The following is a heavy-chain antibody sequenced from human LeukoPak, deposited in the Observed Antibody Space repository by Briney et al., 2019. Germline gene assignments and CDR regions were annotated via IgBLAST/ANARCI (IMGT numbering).Heavy chain of an antibody. CDR3: ARVTYYDFCSALGPYGMDV. CDR2: IYYSGST. D-gene: IGHD3-3*01. Sequence: SGTLSLTCSVSGVSISNHYWSWIRQPPGKGLEWIGFIYYSGSTNYNPSLKSRVTISVDTSKNQFSLKLSSVTAADTAVYYCARVTYYDFCSALGPYGMDVWGQGTTVTVSS. V-gene: IGHV4-59*11. CDR1: GVSISNHY. J-gene: IGHJ6*02.